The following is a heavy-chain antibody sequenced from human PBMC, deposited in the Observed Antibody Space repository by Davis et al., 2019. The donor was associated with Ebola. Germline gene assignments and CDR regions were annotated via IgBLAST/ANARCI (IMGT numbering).Heavy chain of an antibody. CDR3: AREIKPDWYFDL. CDR2: ISWNSGSI. Sequence: SLKISCAASGFTFDDYAMHWVRQAPGKGLEWVSGISWNSGSIGYADSVKGRFTISRDNAKNSLYLQMNSLRAEDTAFYYCAREIKPDWYFDLWGRGTLVTVSS. J-gene: IGHJ2*01. V-gene: IGHV3-9*01. CDR1: GFTFDDYA.